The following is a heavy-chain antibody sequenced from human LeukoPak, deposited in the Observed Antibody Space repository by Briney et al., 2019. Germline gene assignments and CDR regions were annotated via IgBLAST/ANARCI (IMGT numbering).Heavy chain of an antibody. CDR3: ARFETAVVTPILGTFDI. Sequence: KPGGSLRLSCAASGFIFSSYSMNWVRQAPGQGLEWVSSINSAGSHVYYADSLKGRFTISRDNAKSSLYLQMNSLRAEDTAVYYCARFETAVVTPILGTFDIWGQGTMVTVSS. CDR1: GFIFSSYS. J-gene: IGHJ3*02. D-gene: IGHD2-21*02. V-gene: IGHV3-21*06. CDR2: INSAGSHV.